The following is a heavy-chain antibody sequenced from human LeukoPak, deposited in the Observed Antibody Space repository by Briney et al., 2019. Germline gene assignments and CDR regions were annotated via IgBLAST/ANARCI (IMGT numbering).Heavy chain of an antibody. D-gene: IGHD2-8*01. J-gene: IGHJ6*03. CDR3: AKDRCSNGIGCLYYYMDV. Sequence: GGSLRLSCAASGFTFSSYGMHWVRQAPGKGLEWVASDSVKGRFIISRGRSKDIPYLQMNSLRAEDTAVYYCAKDRCSNGIGCLYYYMDVWGKGTTVTISS. V-gene: IGHV3-30*02. CDR1: GFTFSSYG.